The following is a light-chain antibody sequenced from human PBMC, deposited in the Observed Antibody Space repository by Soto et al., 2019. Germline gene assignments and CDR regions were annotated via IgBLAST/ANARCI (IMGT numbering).Light chain of an antibody. CDR2: DVS. CDR3: CSYAGSYTKV. J-gene: IGLJ1*01. V-gene: IGLV2-11*01. CDR1: SSDVGGYNY. Sequence: QSALTQPRSVSGSPGQSVTISCTGTSSDVGGYNYVSWYQQHPGKAPKLMIYDVSKRPSGVPDRFSGSKSGNTASLTISGRQAEDDADYYCCSYAGSYTKVFGTWTKLTVL.